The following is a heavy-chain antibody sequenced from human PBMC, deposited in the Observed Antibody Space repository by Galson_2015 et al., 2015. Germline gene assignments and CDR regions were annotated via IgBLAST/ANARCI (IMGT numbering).Heavy chain of an antibody. J-gene: IGHJ4*02. D-gene: IGHD3-22*01. CDR3: AGAHPEGYYDSSGYRGYFDY. V-gene: IGHV4-30-2*05. Sequence: TNYNPSLKSRVTISVDTSKNQFSLKLSSVTAADTAVYYCAGAHPEGYYDSSGYRGYFDYWGQGTLVTVSS. CDR2: T.